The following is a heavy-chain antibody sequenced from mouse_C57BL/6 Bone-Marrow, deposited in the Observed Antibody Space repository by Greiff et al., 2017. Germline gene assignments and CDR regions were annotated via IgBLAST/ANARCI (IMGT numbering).Heavy chain of an antibody. Sequence: QVQLKQSGPELVKPGASVKISCKASGYSFTSYYIHWVKQRPGQGLEWIGWIYPGSGNTKYNEKFKGKATLTADTSSSTAYMQLSSLTSEDSAVYYCARSELFYAMDYWGQGTSVTVSS. CDR2: IYPGSGNT. J-gene: IGHJ4*01. CDR3: ARSELFYAMDY. CDR1: GYSFTSYY. V-gene: IGHV1-66*01.